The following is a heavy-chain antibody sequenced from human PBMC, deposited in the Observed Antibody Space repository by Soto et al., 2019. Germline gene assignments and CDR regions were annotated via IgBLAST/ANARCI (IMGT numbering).Heavy chain of an antibody. CDR3: AGVVINNWFDP. D-gene: IGHD3-22*01. V-gene: IGHV4-39*01. Sequence: SETLSLTCTVSGGSMSRGDYYWSWIRQPPGKGLEWIGFIYHTGSTYYSPSLKSRVTISVDTSKNQFSLKLSSVTAADTAVYYCAGVVINNWFDPWGQGTLVTVSS. J-gene: IGHJ5*02. CDR1: GGSMSRGDYY. CDR2: IYHTGST.